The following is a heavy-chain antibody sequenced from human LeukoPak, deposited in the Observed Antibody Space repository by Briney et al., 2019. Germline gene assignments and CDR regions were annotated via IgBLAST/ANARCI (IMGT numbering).Heavy chain of an antibody. CDR1: GFTFSNYW. CDR3: VRDGGVSGYDLLDY. Sequence: GGSLRLSCAASGFTFSNYWMTWVRQAPGKGLEWVSVINQDATKEYYMDSVKARFTISRDNAKNSVSLQMNSLRAEDTAVYYCVRDGGVSGYDLLDYWGQGTLVTVSS. CDR2: INQDATKE. J-gene: IGHJ4*02. V-gene: IGHV3-7*01. D-gene: IGHD5-12*01.